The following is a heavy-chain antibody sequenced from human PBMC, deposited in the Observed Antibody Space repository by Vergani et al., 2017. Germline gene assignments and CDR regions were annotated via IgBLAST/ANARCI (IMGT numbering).Heavy chain of an antibody. D-gene: IGHD2-15*01. CDR1: GFTFSSYA. CDR2: IIGSGGST. CDR3: ARALIVVVVAAGFDS. J-gene: IGHJ4*02. V-gene: IGHV3-23*01. Sequence: EVQLLESGGGLVQPGGSLRLSCAASGFTFSSYAMSWVRQAPGKGLEWVSAIIGSGGSTDYADSVKGRFTISRDNSKNTLYLQMNSLRAEDTAVYYCARALIVVVVAAGFDSWGQGTLVTVSS.